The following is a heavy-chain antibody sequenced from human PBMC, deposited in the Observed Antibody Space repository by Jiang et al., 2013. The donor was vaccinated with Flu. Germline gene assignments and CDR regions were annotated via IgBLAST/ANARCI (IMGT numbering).Heavy chain of an antibody. Sequence: GPGLVKPSETLSLTCTVSGDSISSSTYYWGWIRQPPGKGLEWIGTLYYGGYTNYKPSLKSRVTISVDTSKKQFSLRLTSVTAADTAVYYCARGDYDRKDVDYWGPGTLVTVSS. V-gene: IGHV4-39*01. CDR1: GDSISSSTYY. CDR2: LYYGGYT. CDR3: ARGDYDRKDVDY. J-gene: IGHJ4*02. D-gene: IGHD3-22*01.